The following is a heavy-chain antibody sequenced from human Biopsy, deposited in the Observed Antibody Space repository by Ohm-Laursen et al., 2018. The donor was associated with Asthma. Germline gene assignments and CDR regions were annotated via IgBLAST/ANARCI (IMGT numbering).Heavy chain of an antibody. CDR1: GFSLTTNGVA. J-gene: IGHJ4*02. Sequence: TQTLTLTCTFSGFSLTTNGVAVGWMREPPGKALDWLAVIYGDNGKRYSPSLKSSLTITKDTSKSQVVLTMTNMDPGDTVTYYCAHSLRYCGGGRCYAALDYWGQGTLVTVSS. D-gene: IGHD2-15*01. CDR2: IYGDNGK. CDR3: AHSLRYCGGGRCYAALDY. V-gene: IGHV2-5*02.